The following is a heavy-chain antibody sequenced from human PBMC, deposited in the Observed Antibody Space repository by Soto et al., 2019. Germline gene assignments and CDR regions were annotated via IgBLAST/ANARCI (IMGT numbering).Heavy chain of an antibody. CDR1: GGSISSGGYY. D-gene: IGHD6-19*01. CDR3: ASGRHIVESSGLTWLDAFVI. J-gene: IGHJ3*02. V-gene: IGHV4-31*03. CDR2: IYYSGTT. Sequence: QVQLQESGPGLVKPSQTLSLTCTVSGGSISSGGYYWSWARQHPGKGLEWIGYIYYSGTTDYNPSLKSRITISEDKSKNQFSLQLSSVTAADTAVYYCASGRHIVESSGLTWLDAFVIWGQGTMVTVSS.